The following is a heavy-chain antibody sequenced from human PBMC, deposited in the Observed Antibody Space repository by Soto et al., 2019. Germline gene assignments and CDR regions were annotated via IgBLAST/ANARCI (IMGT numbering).Heavy chain of an antibody. D-gene: IGHD4-17*01. Sequence: ASVKVSCKVSGYTFTSYYMHWVRQAPGQGLEWMGIINPSGGSTSYAQKFQGRVTMTRDTSTSTVYMELSSLRSEDTAVYYCARDSREVTTLAHWFDPWGQGTLVTVSS. CDR2: INPSGGST. CDR1: GYTFTSYY. CDR3: ARDSREVTTLAHWFDP. J-gene: IGHJ5*02. V-gene: IGHV1-46*01.